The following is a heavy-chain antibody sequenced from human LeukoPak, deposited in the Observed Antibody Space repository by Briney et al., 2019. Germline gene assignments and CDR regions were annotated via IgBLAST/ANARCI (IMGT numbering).Heavy chain of an antibody. D-gene: IGHD2-2*01. Sequence: PGGSLRLSCAATGFSFSNYWMSWVRKPPGKGLEWLAIIKQDDNGIRDVDSVRGRFTVSRDNAKNSLYLQMNSLRAEDTALYFCCSTNSFDNWGQGTLVAVSS. V-gene: IGHV3-7*01. CDR2: IKQDDNGI. J-gene: IGHJ4*02. CDR1: GFSFSNYW. CDR3: CSTNSFDN.